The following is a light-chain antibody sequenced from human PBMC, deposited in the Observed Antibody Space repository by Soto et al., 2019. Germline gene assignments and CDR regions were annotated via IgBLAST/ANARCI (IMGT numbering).Light chain of an antibody. V-gene: IGLV2-14*01. CDR1: SSDVGGYKY. CDR2: DVS. J-gene: IGLJ1*01. CDR3: TSYTSSGTYV. Sequence: QSALTQPASVSGSPGQSITISCTGTSSDVGGYKYVSWYQQHPGKAPKVMMYDVSNRPSGVSNRFSGSKSGNTASVTISGLQAEDEADYYCTSYTSSGTYVFGTGTKVTVL.